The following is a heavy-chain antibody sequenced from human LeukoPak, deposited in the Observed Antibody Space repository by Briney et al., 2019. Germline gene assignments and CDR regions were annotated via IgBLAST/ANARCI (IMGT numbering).Heavy chain of an antibody. D-gene: IGHD3-22*01. CDR1: GFIFTTSA. CDR2: IAVGSGNT. V-gene: IGHV1-58*02. J-gene: IGHJ4*02. CDR3: AAAYRYFYDRGGYFDY. Sequence: GASVKVSCKASGFIFTTSAMQWVRQARGQRLEWIGWIAVGSGNTNYAQKFQERVTITRDMSTSTAYMELSSLRSEDTAVYYCAAAYRYFYDRGGYFDYWGQGTLVTVSS.